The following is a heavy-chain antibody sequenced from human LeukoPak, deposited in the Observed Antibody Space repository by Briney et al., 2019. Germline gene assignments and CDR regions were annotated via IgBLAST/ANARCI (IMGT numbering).Heavy chain of an antibody. Sequence: GGTLRLSCAASGFTFSRYSMNWVRQAPGKGLEWVSSISGSSSYIYYADSVKGRFTISRHNAKNSLYLQMNSLRAEDTAVYYCARVSAGVIGMKDVFDIWGQGTMVTVSS. J-gene: IGHJ3*02. CDR1: GFTFSRYS. D-gene: IGHD3-16*02. CDR2: ISGSSSYI. V-gene: IGHV3-21*01. CDR3: ARVSAGVIGMKDVFDI.